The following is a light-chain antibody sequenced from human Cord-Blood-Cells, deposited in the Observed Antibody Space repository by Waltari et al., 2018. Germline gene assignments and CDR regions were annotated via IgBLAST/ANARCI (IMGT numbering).Light chain of an antibody. J-gene: IGLJ3*02. CDR3: AAWDDSLSGNWV. CDR1: SSNIGSNY. CDR2: RNN. Sequence: QSVLTQPPSASGTPGQRVTISCSGSSSNIGSNYVYWYQQLPGTAPKLLIYRNNQPPSGVPDRFSGSKSGTSASLAISGLRSEDEADDYCAAWDDSLSGNWVFGGGTKLTVL. V-gene: IGLV1-47*01.